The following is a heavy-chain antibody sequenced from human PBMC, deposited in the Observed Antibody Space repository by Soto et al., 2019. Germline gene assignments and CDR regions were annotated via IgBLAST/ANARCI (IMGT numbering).Heavy chain of an antibody. V-gene: IGHV4-30-4*01. CDR3: ARVVYSNSKRFLARWFDP. D-gene: IGHD3-3*01. CDR2: IYYTGST. J-gene: IGHJ5*02. CDR1: GGSISSGDYY. Sequence: QVQLQESGPGLVKPSQTLSLTCTVSGGSISSGDYYWSWIRQPPGKGLEWIGYIYYTGSTYYNPSLNSRVTMSVDTSKNQFSLNLSSVTAADTAVYSCARVVYSNSKRFLARWFDPWGQGTLVTVSS.